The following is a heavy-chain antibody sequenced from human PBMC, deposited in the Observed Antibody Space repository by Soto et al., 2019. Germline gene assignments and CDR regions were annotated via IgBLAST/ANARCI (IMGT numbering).Heavy chain of an antibody. CDR2: INHSGST. CDR3: ARGDKQQPVIGYYYYGMDV. J-gene: IGHJ6*02. CDR1: GGPFSGYY. V-gene: IGHV4-34*01. Sequence: KTSETLSLTCAVYGGPFSGYYWSWIRQPPGKGLEWIGEINHSGSTNYNPSLKSRVTISVDTSKNQFSLKLSSVTAADTAVYYCARGDKQQPVIGYYYYGMDVWGQGTTVTVSS. D-gene: IGHD6-13*01.